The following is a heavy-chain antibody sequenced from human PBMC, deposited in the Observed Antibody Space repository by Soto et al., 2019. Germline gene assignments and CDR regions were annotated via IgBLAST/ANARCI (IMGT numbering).Heavy chain of an antibody. CDR1: GYTFTNYG. J-gene: IGHJ6*02. CDR2: ISGYNGNT. Sequence: QVQVVQSGDEVKKPGASVKVSCKASGYTFTNYGFSWVRQAPGQGLEWMGWISGYNGNTKYAEKFQGRVTMTTDTSTSTAHMELRSLRSDDEAVYYCAREGQKPFSSSGQDVWGQGTAVTVSS. CDR3: AREGQKPFSSSGQDV. V-gene: IGHV1-18*01.